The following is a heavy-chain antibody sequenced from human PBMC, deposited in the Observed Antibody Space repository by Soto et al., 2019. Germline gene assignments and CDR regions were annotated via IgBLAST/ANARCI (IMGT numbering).Heavy chain of an antibody. D-gene: IGHD3-10*02. CDR1: GFTFSSYA. V-gene: IGHV3-23*01. CDR3: AKDYFYIRGVIHNWFDP. CDR2: ISGSGGST. Sequence: GGSLRLSCAASGFTFSSYAMSWVRQAPGKGLEWVSAISGSGGSTYYADSVKGRFTISRDNSKNTLYLQMNSLRAEDTAVYYCAKDYFYIRGVIHNWFDPWGQGTLVT. J-gene: IGHJ5*02.